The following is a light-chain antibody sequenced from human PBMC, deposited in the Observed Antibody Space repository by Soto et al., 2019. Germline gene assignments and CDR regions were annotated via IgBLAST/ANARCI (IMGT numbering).Light chain of an antibody. Sequence: RLTQSPSSLSASVGDTVTISCRASQDISTYLAWYQHKPGKAPTLLIFGASSLHNGVPPRFAGSGSGSEFTLTINRLQPDDLATYYCQHYTLYSAPFGQGTRV. J-gene: IGKJ5*01. CDR1: QDISTY. V-gene: IGKV1-5*01. CDR2: GAS. CDR3: QHYTLYSAP.